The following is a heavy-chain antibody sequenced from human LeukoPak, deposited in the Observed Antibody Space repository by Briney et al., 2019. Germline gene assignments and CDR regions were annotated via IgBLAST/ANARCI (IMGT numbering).Heavy chain of an antibody. V-gene: IGHV4-34*01. Sequence: SETLSLTCTVSGGSISSYYWSWIRQPPGKGREWIGEINHSGSTNYNPSLKSRVTISVDTSKNQFSLKLSSVTAADTAVYYCARHGMATIKGYYFDYWGQGTLVTVSS. J-gene: IGHJ4*02. CDR2: INHSGST. D-gene: IGHD5-24*01. CDR3: ARHGMATIKGYYFDY. CDR1: GGSISSYY.